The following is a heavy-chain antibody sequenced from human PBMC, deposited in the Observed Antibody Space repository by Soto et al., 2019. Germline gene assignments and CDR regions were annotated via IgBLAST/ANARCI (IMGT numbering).Heavy chain of an antibody. Sequence: EVELLESGGGIVQPGGSRGAPLLALGLRLGNLFRGGFRRAPGKGLEWVSAIRGTGGETFYADSVKGRFTISRDNSKNTLYLQMNSLRDEDTALYFCAQDRGWGVVSPSHDYWGQGTLVTVSS. CDR2: IRGTGGET. J-gene: IGHJ4*02. CDR1: GLRLGNLF. V-gene: IGHV3-23*01. CDR3: AQDRGWGVVSPSHDY. D-gene: IGHD2-21*01.